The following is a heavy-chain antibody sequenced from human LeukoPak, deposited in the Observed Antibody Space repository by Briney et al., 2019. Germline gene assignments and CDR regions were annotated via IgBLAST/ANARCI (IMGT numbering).Heavy chain of an antibody. D-gene: IGHD1-7*01. CDR1: GFTFSRFA. V-gene: IGHV3-23*01. Sequence: GGSLRLSCAASGFTFSRFAMSWVRQAPGKGLEWVSSISGAGTYYADSVKGRFTISRDNYKNTLYLQMNSLRADDTAVYYCARDPNGNYVGAFDFQRWGQGTLVIVSS. J-gene: IGHJ1*01. CDR2: ISGAGT. CDR3: ARDPNGNYVGAFDFQR.